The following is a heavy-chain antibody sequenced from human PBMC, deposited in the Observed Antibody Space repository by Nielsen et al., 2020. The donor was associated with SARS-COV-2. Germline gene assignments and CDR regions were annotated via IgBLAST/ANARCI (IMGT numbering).Heavy chain of an antibody. CDR1: GFTFGDYP. J-gene: IGHJ3*02. D-gene: IGHD7-27*01. V-gene: IGHV3-49*03. Sequence: GESLKISCTASGFTFGDYPMSWFRQAPGKGLEWVGFIRSKAYGGTTEYAASVKGRFTISRDDSKSIAYLQMNSLKTEDTAVYYCTRANWGSEGAFDIWGQGTMVTVSS. CDR2: IRSKAYGGTT. CDR3: TRANWGSEGAFDI.